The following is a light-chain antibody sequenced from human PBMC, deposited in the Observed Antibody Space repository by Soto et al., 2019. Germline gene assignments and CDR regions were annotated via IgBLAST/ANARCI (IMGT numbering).Light chain of an antibody. Sequence: EIVMTQSPLSLPVTPGESASISCRSSQSLLHTDGKNYLDWYVQKPGQSPQLLIYLTSNRASGVPDRFSGSGSGTHFTLRISRVEAEDVGVYYCMQALQTITVGQGTRLEIK. J-gene: IGKJ5*01. V-gene: IGKV2-28*01. CDR3: MQALQTIT. CDR2: LTS. CDR1: QSLLHTDGKNY.